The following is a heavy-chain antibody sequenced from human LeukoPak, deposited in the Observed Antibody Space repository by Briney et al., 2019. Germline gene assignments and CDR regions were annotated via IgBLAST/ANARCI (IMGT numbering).Heavy chain of an antibody. V-gene: IGHV4-39*01. CDR1: GGSISSSSYY. CDR3: ARLPYSSGWFDAFDI. D-gene: IGHD6-19*01. J-gene: IGHJ3*02. Sequence: KSSETLSLTCTVSGGSISSSSYYWGWIRQPPGKGLEWIGSIYYSGSTYYNPSLKGRVTISVDTSKNQFPLKLSSVTAADTAVYYCARLPYSSGWFDAFDIWGQGTMVTVSS. CDR2: IYYSGST.